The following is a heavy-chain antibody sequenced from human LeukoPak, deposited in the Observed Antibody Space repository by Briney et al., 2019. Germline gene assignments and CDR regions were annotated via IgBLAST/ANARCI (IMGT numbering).Heavy chain of an antibody. V-gene: IGHV3-7*03. D-gene: IGHD6-19*01. CDR3: ARDSSGWYDFDY. CDR2: IKQDGSEK. CDR1: GFTFSSYW. J-gene: IGHJ4*02. Sequence: GGSLRLSCAASGFTFSSYWMSWVRQAPEKGLEWVANIKQDGSEKDYVDSVKGRFTISRDNAKNSLCLQMNSLRAEDTAVYYCARDSSGWYDFDYWGQGTLVTVSS.